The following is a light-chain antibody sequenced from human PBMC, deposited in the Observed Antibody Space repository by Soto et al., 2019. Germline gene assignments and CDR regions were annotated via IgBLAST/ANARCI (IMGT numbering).Light chain of an antibody. CDR1: SGSVXXXXY. Sequence: QAVVTQEXXFSVSPGGTXXXTCGLSSGSVXXXXYPSWYQQTXGQPPRTLIYSTNSRSSGVPDRFSGSILGNKAALTITGAQADDESDYYCVLYMGGGIWVFGGGTKLTVL. CDR2: STN. CDR3: VLYMGGGIWV. V-gene: IGLV8-61*01. J-gene: IGLJ3*02.